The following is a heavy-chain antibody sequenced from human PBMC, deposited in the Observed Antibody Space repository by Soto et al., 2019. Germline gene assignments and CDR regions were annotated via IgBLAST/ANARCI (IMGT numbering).Heavy chain of an antibody. CDR1: GGTFNSYG. V-gene: IGHV1-69*06. Sequence: QAHLAQSGAEVKKPGSSVTVSGKASGGTFNSYGISWVRQAPGQGLDWMGVIIPLYGTVNYAQKFQGRVSITADKSTSTAYMDLNSLRSDDTAVYYCARVRVIRGVIPSHFGLWGQGTQVTVSS. D-gene: IGHD3-10*01. CDR3: ARVRVIRGVIPSHFGL. CDR2: IIPLYGTV. J-gene: IGHJ4*02.